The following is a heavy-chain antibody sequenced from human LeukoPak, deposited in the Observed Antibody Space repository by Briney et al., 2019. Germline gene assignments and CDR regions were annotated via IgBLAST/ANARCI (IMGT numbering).Heavy chain of an antibody. CDR2: ITNNGGST. D-gene: IGHD5-24*01. CDR1: GFTFSSYW. V-gene: IGHV3-23*01. J-gene: IGHJ3*02. Sequence: TGGSLRLSCAASGFTFSSYWMNWVRQAPGKGLEWVSAITNNGGSTYYADSVKGRFTISRDNSKNTLYLHMNSLRADDTAVYYCVKKRDAFDIWGQGTVVTVSS. CDR3: VKKRDAFDI.